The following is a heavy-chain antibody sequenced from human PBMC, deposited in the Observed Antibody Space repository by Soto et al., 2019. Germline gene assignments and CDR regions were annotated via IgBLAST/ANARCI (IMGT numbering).Heavy chain of an antibody. J-gene: IGHJ5*02. D-gene: IGHD2-15*01. CDR2: INHSGST. V-gene: IGHV4-34*01. CDR3: ARLGYCSGGSCYRIDP. Sequence: KGLEWIGEINHSGSTNYNPSLKSRVTISVDTSKNQFSLKLSSVTAADTAVYYCARLGYCSGGSCYRIDPWGQGTLVTVSS.